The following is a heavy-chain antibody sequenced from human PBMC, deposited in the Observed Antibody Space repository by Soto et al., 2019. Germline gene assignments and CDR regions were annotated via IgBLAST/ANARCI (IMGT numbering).Heavy chain of an antibody. V-gene: IGHV3-30*18. CDR3: AKTMAKRFHDAFDI. CDR2: ISYDGSNK. Sequence: HPGGSLRLSCAASGFTFSSYGMHWVRQAPGKGLEWVAVISYDGSNKYYADSVKSRFTISRDNSKNTLYLQMNSLRAEDTAVYYCAKTMAKRFHDAFDIWGQGTMVTVSS. D-gene: IGHD3-10*01. J-gene: IGHJ3*02. CDR1: GFTFSSYG.